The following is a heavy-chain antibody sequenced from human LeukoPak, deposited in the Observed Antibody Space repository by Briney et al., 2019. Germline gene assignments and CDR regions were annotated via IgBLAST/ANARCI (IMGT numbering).Heavy chain of an antibody. CDR2: INGDESEK. CDR3: SRGEGDDY. J-gene: IGHJ4*02. CDR1: GFPFSSYW. D-gene: IGHD3-10*01. V-gene: IGHV3-7*01. Sequence: GSLRLSFAASGFPFSSYWMSWVRQAPGKGLEWVANINGDESEKYYVDSVKARFTISRDNAKNSLYLQMNSLRVDDTAIYYCSRGEGDDYWGQGTLVTVSS.